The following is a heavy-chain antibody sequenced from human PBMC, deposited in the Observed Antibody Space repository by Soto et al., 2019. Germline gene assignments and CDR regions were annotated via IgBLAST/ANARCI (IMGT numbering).Heavy chain of an antibody. CDR2: ITSGGDP. D-gene: IGHD1-26*01. J-gene: IGHJ4*02. V-gene: IGHV3-23*01. CDR1: GFTFTDFA. Sequence: EVQLLESGGGLVQPGGSLRLSCTASGFTFTDFAMNWVRQAPGKGLEWVSSITSGGDPYYADSVRGRFTISRDNANNTVYLQVNSLRAGDTAVYYCTKASGTYLKYYFHYWGQGTLVTVSS. CDR3: TKASGTYLKYYFHY.